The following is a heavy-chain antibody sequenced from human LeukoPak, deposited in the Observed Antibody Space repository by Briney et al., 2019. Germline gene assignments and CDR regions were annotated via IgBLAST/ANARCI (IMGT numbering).Heavy chain of an antibody. D-gene: IGHD4-11*01. CDR1: GFTFSSYG. V-gene: IGHV3-30*03. CDR2: ISYDGSNK. J-gene: IGHJ4*02. CDR3: VRDSSYSHFDY. Sequence: GRSLRLSCAASGFTFSSYGMHWVRQAPGKGLEWVAVISYDGSNKYYADSVKGRFTISRDSAKNSLYLQMNSLRAEDTAVYYCVRDSSYSHFDYWGQGTLVTVSS.